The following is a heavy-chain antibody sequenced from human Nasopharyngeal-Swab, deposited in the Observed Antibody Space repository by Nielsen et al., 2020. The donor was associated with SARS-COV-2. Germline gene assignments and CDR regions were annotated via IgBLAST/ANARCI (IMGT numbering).Heavy chain of an antibody. CDR1: GGSISTADFS. CDR2: INHRGST. J-gene: IGHJ4*02. D-gene: IGHD5-18*01. Sequence: SETLSLTCAVSGGSISTADFSWNWIRQPPGKGLEWIGYINHRGSTYHNPSLKSRVTISVDRSKNQFSLKLDSVTAADTAVYYCAKGYTYGPPDYYFDYWGQGTLVTVSS. CDR3: AKGYTYGPPDYYFDY. V-gene: IGHV4-30-2*01.